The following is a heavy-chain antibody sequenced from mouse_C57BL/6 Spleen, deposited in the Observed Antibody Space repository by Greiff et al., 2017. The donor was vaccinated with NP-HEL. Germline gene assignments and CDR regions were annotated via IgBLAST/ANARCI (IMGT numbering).Heavy chain of an antibody. D-gene: IGHD1-1*01. Sequence: QVQLKQSGAELVRPGTSVKMSCKASGYTFTNYWIGWAKQRPGHGLEWIGDIYPGGGYTNYNEKFKGKATLTADKSSSTAYMQFSSLTSEDSAIYYCARRRGRDYAMDYWGQGTSVTVSS. CDR2: IYPGGGYT. CDR3: ARRRGRDYAMDY. J-gene: IGHJ4*01. V-gene: IGHV1-63*01. CDR1: GYTFTNYW.